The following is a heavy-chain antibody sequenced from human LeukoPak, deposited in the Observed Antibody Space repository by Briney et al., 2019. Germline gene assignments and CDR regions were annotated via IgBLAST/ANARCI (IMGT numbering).Heavy chain of an antibody. D-gene: IGHD3-22*01. V-gene: IGHV3-30*04. CDR3: ARTSMIAIDN. J-gene: IGHJ4*02. Sequence: GGSLRLSCAASGFTFGSYAMHWVRQAPGKGLECAAVISYDGSKIYYEDSVKGRFTISRDNSKNTLYLEMNSLRPEDTAVYYCARTSMIAIDNWGQGILVTVS. CDR1: GFTFGSYA. CDR2: ISYDGSKI.